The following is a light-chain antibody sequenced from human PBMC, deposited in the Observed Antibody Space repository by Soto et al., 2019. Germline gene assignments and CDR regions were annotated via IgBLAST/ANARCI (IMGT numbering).Light chain of an antibody. V-gene: IGKV3-11*01. CDR3: QQRSNWLLT. Sequence: EIVLTQSPATLSLSPGERATLSCRASQSVSSYLAWYQQKPGQAPRLLIYDASNRATGIPARFSGSGSGTDFTLTISSLEPEDFAVYYCQQRSNWLLTFGGGTKVVLK. CDR1: QSVSSY. J-gene: IGKJ4*01. CDR2: DAS.